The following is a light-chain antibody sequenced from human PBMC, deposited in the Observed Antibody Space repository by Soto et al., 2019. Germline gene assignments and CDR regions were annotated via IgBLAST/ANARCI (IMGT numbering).Light chain of an antibody. CDR1: SSDVGGYNH. Sequence: QSALTQPRSVSGSPGQSVTISCTGTSSDVGGYNHVSWYQQHPGKAPKLMIFDVSKRPSGVPDRFSGSKSGNTASLTISVLQAEDEADYYCCSYAGSFSYVFGSGTKLTVL. V-gene: IGLV2-11*01. CDR3: CSYAGSFSYV. CDR2: DVS. J-gene: IGLJ1*01.